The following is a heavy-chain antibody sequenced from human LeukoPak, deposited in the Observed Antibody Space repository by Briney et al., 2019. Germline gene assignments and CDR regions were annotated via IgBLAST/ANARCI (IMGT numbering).Heavy chain of an antibody. CDR2: IFYKGGT. Sequence: SETLSLTCTVSSGSINTPNYYWGWVRLPPGKALEWIGNIFYKGGTYYTPSLKSRVTISLDTSRNQFSLKLNSVTAADTAIYFCARDSGTTGEVKFDPWGQGTLVTVSS. V-gene: IGHV4-39*07. J-gene: IGHJ5*02. D-gene: IGHD3-10*01. CDR3: ARDSGTTGEVKFDP. CDR1: SGSINTPNYY.